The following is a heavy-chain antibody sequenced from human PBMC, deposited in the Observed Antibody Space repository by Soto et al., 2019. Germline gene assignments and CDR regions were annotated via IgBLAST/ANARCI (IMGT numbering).Heavy chain of an antibody. J-gene: IGHJ6*02. D-gene: IGHD2-21*01. CDR1: GGSFSGYY. CDR3: ARGTLPAHYYGMDV. Sequence: SETLSLTCAVYGGSFSGYYWSWIRQPPGKGLEWIGEINHSGSTNYNPSLKSRVTISVDTSKNQFSLKLSSVTAADTAVYYCARGTLPAHYYGMDVWGQGTTVPSP. V-gene: IGHV4-34*01. CDR2: INHSGST.